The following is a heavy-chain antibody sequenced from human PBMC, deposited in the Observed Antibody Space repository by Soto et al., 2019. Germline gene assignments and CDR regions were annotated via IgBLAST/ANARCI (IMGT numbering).Heavy chain of an antibody. V-gene: IGHV5-51*01. Sequence: GESLKISCKGSGYSFTSYWIGWVRQMPGKGLEWMGIIYPGDSDTRYSPSFQGQVTISADKSISTAYLQWRSLKASDTAMYYCARSSVAGRYYYYYGMDVWGQGTTVTVSS. CDR1: GYSFTSYW. J-gene: IGHJ6*02. CDR2: IYPGDSDT. D-gene: IGHD6-19*01. CDR3: ARSSVAGRYYYYYGMDV.